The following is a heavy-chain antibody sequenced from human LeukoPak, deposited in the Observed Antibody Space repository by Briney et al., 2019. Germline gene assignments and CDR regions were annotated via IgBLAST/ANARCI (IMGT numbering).Heavy chain of an antibody. CDR1: GFTFSNAW. V-gene: IGHV3-30*18. CDR2: ISYDGSNK. D-gene: IGHD3-10*01. Sequence: GGSLRLSCAASGFTFSNAWMSWVRQAPGKGLEWVAVISYDGSNKYYADSVKGRFTISRDNSKDTLYLQMNSLRAEDTAVYYCAKAVWFGEFLPFDPWGQGTLVTVSS. J-gene: IGHJ5*02. CDR3: AKAVWFGEFLPFDP.